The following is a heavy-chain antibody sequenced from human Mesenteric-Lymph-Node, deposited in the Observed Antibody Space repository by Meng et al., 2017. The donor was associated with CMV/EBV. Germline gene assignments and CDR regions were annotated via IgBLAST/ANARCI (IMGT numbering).Heavy chain of an antibody. CDR1: AASISSRRYY. D-gene: IGHD6-25*01. V-gene: IGHV4-31*01. J-gene: IGHJ4*02. CDR2: IYSSVST. CDR3: ARDRGGFGVFDY. Sequence: FSAASISSRRYYWLWLRHPPCNALSCFGYIYSSVSTYSHPSLMRLFTISVYTSTSPFSLKLSSVPAADTAVYCCARDRGGFGVFDYWGQGTLVTVSS.